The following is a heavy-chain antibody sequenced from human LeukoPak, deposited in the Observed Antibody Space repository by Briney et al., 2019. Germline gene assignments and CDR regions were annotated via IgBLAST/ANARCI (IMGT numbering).Heavy chain of an antibody. J-gene: IGHJ4*02. CDR3: ARDGSGSYGGWYYFDY. CDR1: GGSISSSSYY. CDR2: IYSGGST. Sequence: PSETLSLTCTVSGGSISSSSYYWGWVRQAPGKGLEWVSVIYSGGSTYYADSVEGRFTISRDNSKNTLYLQMNSLRAEDTAVYYCARDGSGSYGGWYYFDYWGQGTLVTVSS. D-gene: IGHD3-10*01. V-gene: IGHV3-53*01.